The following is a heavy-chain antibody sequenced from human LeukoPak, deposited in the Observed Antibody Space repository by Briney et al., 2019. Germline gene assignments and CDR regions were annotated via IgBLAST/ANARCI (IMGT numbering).Heavy chain of an antibody. Sequence: ASVKVSCKASGYTLTGYYMHWVRQAPGQGLEWMGWINPNSGGTNYAQKFQGRVTMTRDTSISTAYMELSRLRSDDTAVYYCARDSDYYDSSGYYQGRDYWGQGTLVTVSS. D-gene: IGHD3-22*01. CDR1: GYTLTGYY. J-gene: IGHJ4*02. CDR3: ARDSDYYDSSGYYQGRDY. CDR2: INPNSGGT. V-gene: IGHV1-2*02.